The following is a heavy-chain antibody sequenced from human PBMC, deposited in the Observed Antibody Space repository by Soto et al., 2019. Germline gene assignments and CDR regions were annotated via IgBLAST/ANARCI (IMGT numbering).Heavy chain of an antibody. J-gene: IGHJ5*02. CDR3: AGGSGWISDT. V-gene: IGHV3-7*05. D-gene: IGHD6-19*01. CDR2: IKDDGGDE. Sequence: EVQLVESGGGLVQPGGSLRLSCAASGFTFSPYWTSWVRQAPGKGLEWVAIIKDDGGDELYLEAVRGRFTISRDNAKKSLYLAMDSLRVEDTAVYYCAGGSGWISDTWGQGTLVTVSS. CDR1: GFTFSPYW.